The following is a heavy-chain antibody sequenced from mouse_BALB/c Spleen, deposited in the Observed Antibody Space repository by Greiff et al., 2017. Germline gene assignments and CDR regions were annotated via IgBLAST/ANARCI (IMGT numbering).Heavy chain of an antibody. D-gene: IGHD2-12*01. V-gene: IGHV5-6-2*01. CDR2: INSNGGST. CDR3: ARRECYDIAY. Sequence: EVMLVESGGGLVKLGGSLKLSCAASGFTFSSYYMSWVRQTPEKRLELVAAINSNGGSTYYPDTVKGRFTISRDNAKNTLYLQMSSLKSEDTALYYCARRECYDIAYWGQGTLVTVSA. CDR1: GFTFSSYY. J-gene: IGHJ3*01.